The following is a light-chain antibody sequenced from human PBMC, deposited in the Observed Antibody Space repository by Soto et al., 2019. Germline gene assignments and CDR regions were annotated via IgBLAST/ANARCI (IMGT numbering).Light chain of an antibody. CDR3: QQLNSYPLT. CDR2: AAS. Sequence: DIQLTQSPSFLSASVGDRVTITCRASQGISSYFAWYQQKPGKAPKLLIYAASTLQSGVPSRFSGSVSGTEFTLTISSLQPEDFATYYFQQLNSYPLTFGGGTKVEIK. V-gene: IGKV1-9*01. J-gene: IGKJ4*01. CDR1: QGISSY.